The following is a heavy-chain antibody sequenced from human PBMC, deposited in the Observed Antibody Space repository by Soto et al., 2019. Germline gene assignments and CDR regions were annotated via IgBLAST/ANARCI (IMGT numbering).Heavy chain of an antibody. Sequence: GGSLRLSCAASGFTFSSYAMSWVRQAPGKGLEWVSAISGSGGSTYYADSVKGRFTISRDNSKNTLYLQMNSLRAEDTAVYYCAKARITMMVVVKAPLDYWGQGTLVTVSS. CDR2: ISGSGGST. D-gene: IGHD3-22*01. CDR1: GFTFSSYA. CDR3: AKARITMMVVVKAPLDY. V-gene: IGHV3-23*01. J-gene: IGHJ4*02.